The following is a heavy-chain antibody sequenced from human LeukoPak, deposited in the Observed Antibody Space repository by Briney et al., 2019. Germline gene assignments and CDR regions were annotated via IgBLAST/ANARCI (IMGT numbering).Heavy chain of an antibody. CDR3: AREMSGSGKNY. J-gene: IGHJ4*02. CDR2: ISGSGGST. V-gene: IGHV3-23*01. Sequence: GALRLSCAVSGFTFSSYAMSWVRQAPGKGLEWVSGISGSGGSTYYADSVKGRFTISRDNSKNTLYLQMNSLRAGDTAVYYCAREMSGSGKNYWGQGTLVAVSS. D-gene: IGHD3-10*01. CDR1: GFTFSSYA.